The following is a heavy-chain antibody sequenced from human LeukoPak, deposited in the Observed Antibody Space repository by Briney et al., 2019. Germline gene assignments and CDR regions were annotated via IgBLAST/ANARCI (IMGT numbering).Heavy chain of an antibody. Sequence: PGGSLRLSCAASGFTFSSYSMNWVRQAPGKGLEWVSYISSSSSTIYYADSVKGRFTISRDNAKNSLYLQMNSLRAEDTAVYYCARDQTGVIPYYFDYWGQGTLVTVSS. CDR2: ISSSSSTI. J-gene: IGHJ4*02. V-gene: IGHV3-48*01. CDR1: GFTFSSYS. D-gene: IGHD3-16*02. CDR3: ARDQTGVIPYYFDY.